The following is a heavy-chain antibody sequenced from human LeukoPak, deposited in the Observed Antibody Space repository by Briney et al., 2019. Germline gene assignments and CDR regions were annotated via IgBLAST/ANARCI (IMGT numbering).Heavy chain of an antibody. CDR2: ISSSSSYI. Sequence: PGGSLRLSCAASGFTFSSYSMNWVRQAPGKGLEWVSSISSSSSYIYYADSVKGRFTISRDNAKNPLYLQMNSLRAEDTAVYYCATIAAAGTTSGYWGQGTLVTVSS. CDR3: ATIAAAGTTSGY. V-gene: IGHV3-21*01. CDR1: GFTFSSYS. J-gene: IGHJ4*02. D-gene: IGHD6-13*01.